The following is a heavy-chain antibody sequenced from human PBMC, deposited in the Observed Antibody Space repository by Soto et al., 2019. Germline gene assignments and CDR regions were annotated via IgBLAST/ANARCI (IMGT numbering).Heavy chain of an antibody. CDR1: GYSISSGYY. CDR2: IYHSGST. Sequence: SETLSLTCAVSGYSISSGYYWGWIRQPPGKGLEWIGSIYHSGSTYYNPSLKSRVTISVGTSKNQFSLKLSSVTAADTAVYYCARLETEYCSGGSCYSVPSPFDYWGQGTLVTVSS. D-gene: IGHD2-15*01. CDR3: ARLETEYCSGGSCYSVPSPFDY. V-gene: IGHV4-38-2*01. J-gene: IGHJ4*02.